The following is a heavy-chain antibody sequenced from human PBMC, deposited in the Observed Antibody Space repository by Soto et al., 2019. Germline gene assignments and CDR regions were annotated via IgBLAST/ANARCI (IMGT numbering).Heavy chain of an antibody. CDR3: ARENRYYDSSGYYPYYYYGMDV. CDR2: IYSGGST. Sequence: EVQLVETGGGLIQPGGSLRLSCAASGFTVSSNYMSWVRQAPGKGLEWVSVIYSGGSTYYADSVKGRFTISRDNSKNTLYLQMNSLRAEDTAVYYCARENRYYDSSGYYPYYYYGMDVWGQGTTVTVSS. D-gene: IGHD3-22*01. J-gene: IGHJ6*02. V-gene: IGHV3-53*02. CDR1: GFTVSSNY.